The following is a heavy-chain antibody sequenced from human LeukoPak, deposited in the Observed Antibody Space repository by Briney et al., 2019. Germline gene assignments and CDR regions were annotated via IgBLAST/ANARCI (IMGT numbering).Heavy chain of an antibody. CDR2: IRVSYNT. J-gene: IGHJ4*02. Sequence: GGSLRLSCAASGFTFSSYAMHWVRQAPGKGLEWVSGIRVSYNTYYADSVKGRFTISRDNSDNTLYLQMSGLRADDTAVYYCAKGTGDEGYYFDYWGQGTLVTVSS. CDR1: GFTFSSYA. V-gene: IGHV3-23*01. D-gene: IGHD7-27*01. CDR3: AKGTGDEGYYFDY.